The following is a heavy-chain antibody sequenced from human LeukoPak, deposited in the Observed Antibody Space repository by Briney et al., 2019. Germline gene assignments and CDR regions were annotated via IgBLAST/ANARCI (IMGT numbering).Heavy chain of an antibody. CDR2: INPSGGAT. V-gene: IGHV1-2*02. J-gene: IGHJ5*02. Sequence: ASVKVSCKASGYILTNCYMHWVRQAPGQGLEWMGMINPSGGATSNAQKFQGRVTMTRDTSISTAYMELSRLRSDDTAVYYCARGYCSGGSCYTSGVWFDPWGQGALVTVSS. CDR3: ARGYCSGGSCYTSGVWFDP. CDR1: GYILTNCY. D-gene: IGHD2-15*01.